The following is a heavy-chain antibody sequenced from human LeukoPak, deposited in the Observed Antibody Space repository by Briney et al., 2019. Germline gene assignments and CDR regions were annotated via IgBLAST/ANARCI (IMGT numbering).Heavy chain of an antibody. Sequence: PGGSLRLSCTASGFTFRNFGMHWVRQAPGKGLEWVAVILYDGTTQYYADSVKGRFTISRDNSKSTLFLQMNSLRAEDTAVYYCARDRFGNSLPNDCWGQGTLVTVSS. CDR1: GFTFRNFG. CDR3: ARDRFGNSLPNDC. V-gene: IGHV3-33*01. CDR2: ILYDGTTQ. J-gene: IGHJ4*02. D-gene: IGHD3-3*01.